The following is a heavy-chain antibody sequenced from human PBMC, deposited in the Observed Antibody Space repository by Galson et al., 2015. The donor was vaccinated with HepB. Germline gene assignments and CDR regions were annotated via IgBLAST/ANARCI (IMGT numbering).Heavy chain of an antibody. CDR2: IVVGSGNT. CDR1: GFTFTSSA. CDR3: AADNGERRRYYYYYMDV. J-gene: IGHJ6*03. D-gene: IGHD4-17*01. Sequence: SVKVSCKASGFTFTSSAVQWVRQARGQRLEWIGWIVVGSGNTNYAQKFQERVTITRDMSTSTAYMELSSLRSEDTAVYYCAADNGERRRYYYYYMDVWGKGTTVTVSS. V-gene: IGHV1-58*01.